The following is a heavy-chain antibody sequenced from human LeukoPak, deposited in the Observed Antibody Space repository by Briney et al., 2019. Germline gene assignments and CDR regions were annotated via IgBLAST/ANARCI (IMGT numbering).Heavy chain of an antibody. V-gene: IGHV3-11*01. CDR2: ISSSGSTI. D-gene: IGHD3-10*01. J-gene: IGHJ6*03. Sequence: PGGSLRLSCAASGFTFSDYYMSWVRQAPGKGLEWVSYISSSGSTIYYADSVKGRFTISRDNAKNSLYLQMDSLRAEDTAVYYCARDYVPLGSGSYYNAMDVWGKGTTVTVSS. CDR3: ARDYVPLGSGSYYNAMDV. CDR1: GFTFSDYY.